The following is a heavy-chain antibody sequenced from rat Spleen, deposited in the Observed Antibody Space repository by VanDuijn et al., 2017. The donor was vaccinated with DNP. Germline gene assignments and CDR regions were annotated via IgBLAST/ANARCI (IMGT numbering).Heavy chain of an antibody. CDR3: ATQGQLGITWFAY. CDR1: GFTFSDYN. Sequence: EVHLVESGGGLVQPGRSLKLSCAASGFTFSDYNMAWVRQAPKKGLEWVATIIYDVSRTYYRDYVKGQFTISRDNAKSTLYRQMDSLRYEDKSTYYCATQGQLGITWFAYWGQGTLVTVSS. CDR2: IIYDVSRT. J-gene: IGHJ3*01. D-gene: IGHD1-10*01. V-gene: IGHV5S10*01.